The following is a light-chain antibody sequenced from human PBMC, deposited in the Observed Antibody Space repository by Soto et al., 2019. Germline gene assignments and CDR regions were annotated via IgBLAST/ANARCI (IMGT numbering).Light chain of an antibody. Sequence: QSALTQPASVSGSPGQSITISCTGTSSDVGSYNLVSWYQQHPGKAPKLMIYEGSKRPSGVSNRFSGSKSGNTASLKSSGRQAEDEADYYCCSYAGSSTVVFGGGTKVTVL. CDR3: CSYAGSSTVV. CDR2: EGS. J-gene: IGLJ2*01. V-gene: IGLV2-23*01. CDR1: SSDVGSYNL.